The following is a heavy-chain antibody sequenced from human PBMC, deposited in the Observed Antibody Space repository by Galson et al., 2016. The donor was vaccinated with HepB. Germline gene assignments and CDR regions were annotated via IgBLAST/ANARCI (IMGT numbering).Heavy chain of an antibody. CDR1: GFTSSRYG. Sequence: SLRLSCAASGFTSSRYGMHWARQPPGKGLEWVAVILYAGSKKYHEDSVKCRFTISRDNSKNTMYLQMTSLRAEETDVYYCARDSFTIFGVTPNWFDPWGQGTLVTVSS. CDR2: ILYAGSKK. J-gene: IGHJ5*02. CDR3: ARDSFTIFGVTPNWFDP. D-gene: IGHD3-3*01. V-gene: IGHV3-33*01.